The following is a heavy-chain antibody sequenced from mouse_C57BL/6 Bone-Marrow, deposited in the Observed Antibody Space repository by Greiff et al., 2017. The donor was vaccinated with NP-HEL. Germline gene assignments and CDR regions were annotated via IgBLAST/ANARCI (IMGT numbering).Heavy chain of an antibody. J-gene: IGHJ4*01. D-gene: IGHD4-1*01. CDR1: GFTFSSYA. Sequence: EVQLVESGGGLVKPGGSLKLSCAASGFTFSSYAMSWVRQTPEKRLEWVATISDGGSYTYYPDNVKGRFTISRDNAKNNLYLQMSHLKSEDTAMYYCARTGNYYAMDYWGQGTSVTVSS. CDR3: ARTGNYYAMDY. V-gene: IGHV5-4*01. CDR2: ISDGGSYT.